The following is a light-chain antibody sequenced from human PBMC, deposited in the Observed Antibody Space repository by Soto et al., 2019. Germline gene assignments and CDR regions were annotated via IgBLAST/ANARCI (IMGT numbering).Light chain of an antibody. CDR2: DAS. V-gene: IGKV1-5*01. J-gene: IGKJ1*01. CDR3: QQYNSYPWT. CDR1: QSIRSW. Sequence: IQMTQSPSTLSASVGYRVTITCRASQSIRSWLAWYQQKPGKAPKLLIYDASSLESGVPSRFSGSGSGTEFTLTITSLQPDDFATYYCQQYNSYPWTFGQGTKVDIK.